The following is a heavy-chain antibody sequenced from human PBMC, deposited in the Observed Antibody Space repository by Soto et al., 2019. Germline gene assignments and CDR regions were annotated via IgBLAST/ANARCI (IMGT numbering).Heavy chain of an antibody. J-gene: IGHJ4*02. CDR1: GGTFSSYA. Sequence: QVQLVQSGAEVKKPGSSVKVSCKASGGTFSSYAISWVRQAPGQGLEWMGGIIPIFGTANYAQKFQGRVTITADESTSTGYMELSSLRSEDTAVYYCASYGSGRYDSGAHDYWGQGTLVTVSS. V-gene: IGHV1-69*12. CDR3: ASYGSGRYDSGAHDY. CDR2: IIPIFGTA. D-gene: IGHD3-10*01.